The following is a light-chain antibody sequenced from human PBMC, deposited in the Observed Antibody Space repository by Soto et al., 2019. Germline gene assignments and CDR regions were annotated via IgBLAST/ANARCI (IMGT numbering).Light chain of an antibody. J-gene: IGKJ5*01. CDR1: QSISSN. V-gene: IGKV3-11*01. CDR2: AAS. CDR3: QQRSNWPPT. Sequence: EIVMTQSPATLSVSPGERATLSCRASQSISSNLAWYQQKPGQAPRLLIYAASNRATGIPARFSGSGSGTDFTLTISSLEPEDFAVYYCQQRSNWPPTFGQGTRLEIK.